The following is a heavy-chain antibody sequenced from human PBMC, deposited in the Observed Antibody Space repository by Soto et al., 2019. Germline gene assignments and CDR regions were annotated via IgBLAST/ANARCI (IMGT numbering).Heavy chain of an antibody. J-gene: IGHJ6*02. CDR1: GFTFSSYW. D-gene: IGHD3-3*01. V-gene: IGHV3-74*01. CDR2: INSDGSST. Sequence: EVQLVESGGGLVQPGGSLRLSCAASGFTFSSYWMHWVRQAPGKGLVWVSRINSDGSSTSYADSVKGRFTISRDNAKNTLYLQMNSLRAEDTAVYYCASDSLYYDFWSGYTYYGMDVWGQGTTVTVSS. CDR3: ASDSLYYDFWSGYTYYGMDV.